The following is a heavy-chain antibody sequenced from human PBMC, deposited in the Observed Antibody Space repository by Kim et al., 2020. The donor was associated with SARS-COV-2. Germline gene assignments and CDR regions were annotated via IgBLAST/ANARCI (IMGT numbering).Heavy chain of an antibody. CDR1: GFTFSSYS. D-gene: IGHD3-3*01. CDR2: ISSSSSYI. J-gene: IGHJ4*02. CDR3: AREGGRIGDFWSGYIQFLSGVD. Sequence: GGSLRLSCAASGFTFSSYSMNWVRQAPGKGLEWVSSISSSSSYIYYADSVKGRFTISRDNAKNSLYLQMNSLRAEDTAVYYCAREGGRIGDFWSGYIQFLSGVDWGQGTLVTVSS. V-gene: IGHV3-21*01.